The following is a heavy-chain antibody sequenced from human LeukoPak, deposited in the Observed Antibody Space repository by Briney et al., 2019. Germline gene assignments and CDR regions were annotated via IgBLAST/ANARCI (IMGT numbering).Heavy chain of an antibody. CDR2: ISSTGIT. J-gene: IGHJ3*02. Sequence: PSETLSLTCSVSGGSISSNNYFWGWIRQPPGKGLEWLGAISSTGITGYNPALKSRVTISVDTSKNRFSLKLSSVTAADTAFYYCARDPYCSNGVCYAFDIWGQGTMVSVSS. D-gene: IGHD2-8*01. CDR3: ARDPYCSNGVCYAFDI. CDR1: GGSISSNNYF. V-gene: IGHV4-39*07.